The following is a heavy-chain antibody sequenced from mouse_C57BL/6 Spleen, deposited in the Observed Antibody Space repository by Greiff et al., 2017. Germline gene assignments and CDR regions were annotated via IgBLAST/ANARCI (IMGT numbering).Heavy chain of an antibody. V-gene: IGHV5-4*01. J-gene: IGHJ2*01. D-gene: IGHD1-1*01. CDR3: AREGTTVVNYFDY. CDR2: ISDGGSYT. Sequence: EVKLVESGGGLVKPGGSLKLSCAASGFTFSSYAMSWVRQTPEKRLEWVATISDGGSYTYYPDNVKGRITISRDNAKNNLYLQMSHLKSEDTAMYYCAREGTTVVNYFDYWGQGTTLTVSS. CDR1: GFTFSSYA.